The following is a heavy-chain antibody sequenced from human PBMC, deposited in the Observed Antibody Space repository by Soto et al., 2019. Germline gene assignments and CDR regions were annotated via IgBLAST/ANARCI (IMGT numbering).Heavy chain of an antibody. CDR2: IYYSGST. V-gene: IGHV4-59*01. CDR3: ARLEGLATISYYFDF. J-gene: IGHJ4*02. D-gene: IGHD3-9*01. CDR1: GGSISSYY. Sequence: PSETLSLTCTVSGGSISSYYWSWIRQPPGKGLEWIGYIYYSGSTNYNPSLKSRVTISVDTSKNQFSLKLNSVTAADTALFFCARLEGLATISYYFDFWGPGALVTVSS.